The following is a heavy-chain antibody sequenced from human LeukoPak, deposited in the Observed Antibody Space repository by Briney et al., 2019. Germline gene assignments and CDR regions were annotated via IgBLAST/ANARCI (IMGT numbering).Heavy chain of an antibody. CDR3: ARDAGNSGYGCDL. D-gene: IGHD5-12*01. CDR2: IRYTSET. J-gene: IGHJ5*02. Sequence: PGGSLRLSCAASGSILSQYGFNWVRQAPGKGLEWVSHIRYTSETFYADSVEGRFTISRDHARNSLYLQMNNLRGEDTAIYYCARDAGNSGYGCDLWGQGTLVTVSS. CDR1: GSILSQYG. V-gene: IGHV3-48*01.